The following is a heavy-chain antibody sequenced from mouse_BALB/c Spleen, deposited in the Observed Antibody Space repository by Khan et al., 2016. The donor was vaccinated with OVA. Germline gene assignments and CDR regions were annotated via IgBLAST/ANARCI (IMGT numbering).Heavy chain of an antibody. J-gene: IGHJ3*01. Sequence: QMQLKQSGPGLVAPSQSLSITCTVSGFSLTGYGVNWVRQPPGKGLEWLGMIWGDGSKDYNSALKSRLSISKDNSKNQVFLKMNSLQTDDTARYYCARDRYYYGRGLAYWGQGTLVTVSA. CDR3: ARDRYYYGRGLAY. V-gene: IGHV2-6-7*01. CDR1: GFSLTGYG. CDR2: IWGDGSK. D-gene: IGHD1-1*01.